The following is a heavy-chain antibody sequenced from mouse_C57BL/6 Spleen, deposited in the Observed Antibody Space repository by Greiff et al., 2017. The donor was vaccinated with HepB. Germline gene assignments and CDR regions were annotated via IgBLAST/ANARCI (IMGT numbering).Heavy chain of an antibody. V-gene: IGHV1-82*01. CDR3: ARGVLTGPFDY. CDR1: GYAFSSSW. J-gene: IGHJ2*01. Sequence: VQRVESGPELVKPGASVKISCKASGYAFSSSWMNWVKQRAGKGLEWIGRIYPGDGDTNYNGKFKGKATLTADKSSSTAYMQLSSLTSEDSAVYFCARGVLTGPFDYWGQGTTLTVSS. D-gene: IGHD4-1*01. CDR2: IYPGDGDT.